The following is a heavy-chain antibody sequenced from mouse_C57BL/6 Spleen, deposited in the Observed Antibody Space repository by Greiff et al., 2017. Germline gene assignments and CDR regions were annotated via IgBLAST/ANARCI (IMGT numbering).Heavy chain of an antibody. V-gene: IGHV5-17*01. CDR2: ISSGSSTI. CDR3: AGGYGSWFAY. CDR1: GFTFSDYG. J-gene: IGHJ3*01. Sequence: EVQVVESGGGLVKPGGSLKLSCAASGFTFSDYGMHWVRQAPEKGLEWVAYISSGSSTIYYADTVKGRFTISRDNAKNTLFLQMTRLRSEDTAMYYCAGGYGSWFAYWGQGTLVTVSA. D-gene: IGHD2-2*01.